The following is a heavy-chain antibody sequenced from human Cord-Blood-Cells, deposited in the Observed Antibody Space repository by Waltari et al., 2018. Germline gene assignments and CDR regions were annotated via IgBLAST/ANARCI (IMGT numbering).Heavy chain of an antibody. D-gene: IGHD3-10*01. Sequence: QLQLQESGPGLVKPSATLSLTCTVSGGSISSSSYYWGWFRQPPGKGLEWIGSIYYSGSTYYNPSLKSRVTISVDTSKNQFSLKLSSVTAADTAVYYCARIGTMVRGVARAFDIWGQGTMVTVSS. V-gene: IGHV4-39*01. CDR3: ARIGTMVRGVARAFDI. J-gene: IGHJ3*02. CDR1: GGSISSSSYY. CDR2: IYYSGST.